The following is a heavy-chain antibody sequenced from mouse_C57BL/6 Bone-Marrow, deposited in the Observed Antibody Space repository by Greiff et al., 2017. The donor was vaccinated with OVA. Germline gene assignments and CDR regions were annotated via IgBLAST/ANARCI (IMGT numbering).Heavy chain of an antibody. Sequence: DVHLVESGGGLVKPGGSLKLSCAASGFTFSDYGMHWVRQAPEKGLEWVAYISSGSSTIYYADTVKGRFTISRDNAKNTLFLQMTSLSSEDTAMYYCARTIYSFDYWGQGTTLTVSS. CDR3: ARTIYSFDY. J-gene: IGHJ2*01. CDR2: ISSGSSTI. CDR1: GFTFSDYG. V-gene: IGHV5-17*01. D-gene: IGHD1-1*02.